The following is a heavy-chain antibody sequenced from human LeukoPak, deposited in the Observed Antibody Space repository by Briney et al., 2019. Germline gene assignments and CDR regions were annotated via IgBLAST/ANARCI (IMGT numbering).Heavy chain of an antibody. D-gene: IGHD2-2*03. CDR3: AADSGYCSSTSCYPYYYYYMDV. CDR2: IVVGSGNT. CDR1: GFIFTSSA. V-gene: IGHV1-58*02. Sequence: GASVKVSCKASGFIFTSSAMQWVRQARGQRLEWIGWIVVGSGNTNYAQKFQERVTITRDMSTSTAYMELSSLRSEDTAVYYCAADSGYCSSTSCYPYYYYYMDVWGKGTTVTVSS. J-gene: IGHJ6*03.